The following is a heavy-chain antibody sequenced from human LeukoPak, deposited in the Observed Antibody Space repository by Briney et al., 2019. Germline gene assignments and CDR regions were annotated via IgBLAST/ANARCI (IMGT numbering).Heavy chain of an antibody. CDR3: ARDARELPFDY. CDR2: IIPIGGIA. V-gene: IGHV1-69*04. D-gene: IGHD1-26*01. Sequence: ASVKVSCKASGGTFTSYAMSWVRQAPGQGLEWMGMIIPIGGIASYAQKFQGRVTITADNTTSTAYMELSSLRSEDTAVYYCARDARELPFDYWGQGNLVTVSS. J-gene: IGHJ4*02. CDR1: GGTFTSYA.